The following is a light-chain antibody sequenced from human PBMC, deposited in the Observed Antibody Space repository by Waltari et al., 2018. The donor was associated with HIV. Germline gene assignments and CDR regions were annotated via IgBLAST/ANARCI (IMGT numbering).Light chain of an antibody. CDR1: RSVSSK. CDR2: GAA. CDR3: HQYNNWLT. Sequence: IVMTQSPATLSVSPGETATLSCRASRSVSSKLAWYQQKPGQAPRLLIYGAATRATGIPARFSGTGSGTEFTLTISSLQSEDFAIYYCHQYNNWLTFGGGTKLDIK. V-gene: IGKV3-15*01. J-gene: IGKJ4*01.